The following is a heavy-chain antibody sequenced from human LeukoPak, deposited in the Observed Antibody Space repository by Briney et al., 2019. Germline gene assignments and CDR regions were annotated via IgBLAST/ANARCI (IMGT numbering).Heavy chain of an antibody. CDR2: INPNSGGT. J-gene: IGHJ6*02. CDR3: ASGYCSSTSCSYYYGMDV. D-gene: IGHD2-2*01. V-gene: IGHV1-2*02. Sequence: ASVKVSCKASGYTFTGYYMHWVRQAPGQGLEWMGWINPNSGGTNYAQKFQGRVTMTRDTSISTAYMELSRLRSDDTAVYYCASGYCSSTSCSYYYGMDVWGQGTTVTVSS. CDR1: GYTFTGYY.